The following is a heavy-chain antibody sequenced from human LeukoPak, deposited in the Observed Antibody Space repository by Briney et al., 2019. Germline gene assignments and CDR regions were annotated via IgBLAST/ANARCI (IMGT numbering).Heavy chain of an antibody. CDR1: GFTFSSYA. V-gene: IGHV3-48*01. D-gene: IGHD2-2*01. J-gene: IGHJ4*02. Sequence: GGSLRLSCAASGFTFSSYAMSWVRQAPGKGLEWVSYISSSSSTIYYADSVKGRFTISRDDAKNSLYLQMNSLRAEDTAVYYCAKDQEAVVPAAPGYWGQGTLVTVSS. CDR3: AKDQEAVVPAAPGY. CDR2: ISSSSSTI.